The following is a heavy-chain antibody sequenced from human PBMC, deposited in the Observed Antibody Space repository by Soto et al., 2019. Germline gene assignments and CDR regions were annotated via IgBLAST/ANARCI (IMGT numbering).Heavy chain of an antibody. J-gene: IGHJ4*02. D-gene: IGHD6-19*01. CDR1: GFTFDDYA. V-gene: IGHV3-9*01. CDR2: ISWNSGSI. CDR3: AKDRGLVLSFYFDY. Sequence: EVQLVESGGGLVQPGRSLRLSCAASGFTFDDYAMHWVRQAQGKGLEWVSGISWNSGSIGYADSVKGRFTISRDNAKNSLYLQMNSLRAEDTALYYCAKDRGLVLSFYFDYWGQGTLVTVSS.